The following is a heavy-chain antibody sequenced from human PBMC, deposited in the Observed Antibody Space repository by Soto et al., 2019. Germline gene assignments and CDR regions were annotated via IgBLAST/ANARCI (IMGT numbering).Heavy chain of an antibody. Sequence: QVQLQESGPGRVKPSQTLSLTCTVSGGSISSGGYYWSWIRQHPGKGLEWIGYIHYTGSAYYHPSLQTRVPISVDTSRTQFPLKPTSLTAADSALYYCASVLLVEPTECHSWGQGTLVTVSS. J-gene: IGHJ4*02. CDR2: IHYTGSA. CDR3: ASVLLVEPTECHS. CDR1: GGSISSGGYY. D-gene: IGHD1-26*01. V-gene: IGHV4-31*03.